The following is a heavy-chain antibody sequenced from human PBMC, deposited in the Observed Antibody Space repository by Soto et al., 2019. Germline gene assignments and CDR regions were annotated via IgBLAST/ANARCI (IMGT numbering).Heavy chain of an antibody. CDR1: GFTLSDHY. V-gene: IGHV3-72*01. D-gene: IGHD3-3*01. CDR3: ARASTPDSTGYDY. CDR2: SRNRVKSFTT. Sequence: EVPLVESGGGLVQPGGSLRLSCAASGFTLSDHYLDWVRQAPGKGLEWVGRSRNRVKSFTTAYAASVRGRFTFSRDDSTNSLYLQMNSLKTDDPAVYYCARASTPDSTGYDYWGQGTLVTVSS. J-gene: IGHJ4*02.